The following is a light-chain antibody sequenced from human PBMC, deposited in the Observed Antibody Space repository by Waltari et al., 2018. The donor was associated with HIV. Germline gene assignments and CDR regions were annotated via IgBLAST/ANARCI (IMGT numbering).Light chain of an antibody. CDR2: DVS. V-gene: IGLV2-14*01. J-gene: IGLJ3*02. CDR3: SSYTSSSRV. Sequence: QSALTQPASVSGSPGQSIPISCTGTSSDVGGYNYVSWYQQHPSKAPKRIIYDVSNRLSGVSNRVSVPKSGNTVALTISGLQAEDEADYDCSSYTSSSRVFGVGTKLTVL. CDR1: SSDVGGYNY.